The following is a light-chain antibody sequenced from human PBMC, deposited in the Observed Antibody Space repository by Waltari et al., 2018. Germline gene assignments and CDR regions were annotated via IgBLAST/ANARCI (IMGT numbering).Light chain of an antibody. V-gene: IGLV2-23*02. J-gene: IGLJ2*01. CDR3: CSYAGSSTFT. CDR1: SSDVGSYDL. CDR2: EVY. Sequence: QSALTQPASVSGSPGQSITISCTGTSSDVGSYDLVSWYQQHPGKAPKLMIYEVYKRPSGVSNGFSGSKSGNTACLTISGLQAEDEADYYCCSYAGSSTFTFGGGTKLTVL.